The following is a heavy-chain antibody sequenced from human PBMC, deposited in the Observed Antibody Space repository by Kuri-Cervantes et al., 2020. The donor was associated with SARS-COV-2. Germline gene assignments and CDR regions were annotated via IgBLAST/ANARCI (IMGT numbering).Heavy chain of an antibody. J-gene: IGHJ6*02. CDR2: IWYDGSNK. D-gene: IGHD6-13*01. CDR1: GLTFSSYA. V-gene: IGHV3-33*08. Sequence: GGSLRLSCAVSGLTFSSYAMHWVRQAPGKGLEWVAVIWYDGSNKYYADSVKGRFTISRDNSKNTLYLQMNSLRAEDTAVYYCARDGGATAGTYYYYGMDVWGQGTTVTVSS. CDR3: ARDGGATAGTYYYYGMDV.